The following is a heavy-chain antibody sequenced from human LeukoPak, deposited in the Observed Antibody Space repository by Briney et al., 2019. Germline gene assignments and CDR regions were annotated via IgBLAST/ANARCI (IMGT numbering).Heavy chain of an antibody. CDR1: GGSISSGGYY. CDR2: IYYSGST. J-gene: IGHJ4*02. Sequence: PSETLSLTCTVSGGSISSGGYYWSWIRQPPGKGLEWIGYIYYSGSTYYNPSLKSRVTISVDTSKNQFSLKLSSVTAADTAVYYCARGAGESGYDWGGSVDYWGQGTLVTVSS. V-gene: IGHV4-31*03. CDR3: ARGAGESGYDWGGSVDY. D-gene: IGHD5-12*01.